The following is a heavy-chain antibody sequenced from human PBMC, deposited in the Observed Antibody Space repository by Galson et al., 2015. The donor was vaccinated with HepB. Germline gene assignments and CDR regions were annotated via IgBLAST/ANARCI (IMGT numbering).Heavy chain of an antibody. J-gene: IGHJ4*02. CDR2: INPSGDST. Sequence: SVKVSCKASGYTFSSYYTHWVRQAPGQGLEWMGIINPSGDSTSYAQKFQGRVTMTRDTSTSTVYMELSRLRSEDTAVYYCARGGGWRFDYWGQGTLVTVSS. V-gene: IGHV1-46*01. D-gene: IGHD6-19*01. CDR1: GYTFSSYY. CDR3: ARGGGWRFDY.